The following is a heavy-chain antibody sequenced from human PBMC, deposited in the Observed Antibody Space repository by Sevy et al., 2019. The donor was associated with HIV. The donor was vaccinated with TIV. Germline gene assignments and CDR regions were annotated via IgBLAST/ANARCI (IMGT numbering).Heavy chain of an antibody. D-gene: IGHD6-13*01. Sequence: ASVKVSCKASGGTFSSYAISWVRQAPGQGLEWMGGIIPIFGTANYAQKFQGRVTITADESTSTAYMELSSLRPEDTAVYYCARNPGIAAAGSHVAEYFQHWGQGTLVTVSS. V-gene: IGHV1-69*13. CDR3: ARNPGIAAAGSHVAEYFQH. CDR1: GGTFSSYA. CDR2: IIPIFGTA. J-gene: IGHJ1*01.